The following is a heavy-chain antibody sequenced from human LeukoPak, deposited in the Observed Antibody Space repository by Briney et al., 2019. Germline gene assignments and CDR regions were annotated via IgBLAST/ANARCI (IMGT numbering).Heavy chain of an antibody. V-gene: IGHV1-46*01. CDR1: GYTFTSYY. CDR2: INPSGGST. J-gene: IGHJ4*02. CDR3: CYDSSGYYDY. D-gene: IGHD3-22*01. Sequence: ASVKVSCKASGYTFTSYYMHWVRQAPGQGLEWTGIINPSGGSTSYAQKFQGRVTMTRDTSTSTVYMELSSLRSEDTAAYYCCYDSSGYYDYWGQGTLVTVSS.